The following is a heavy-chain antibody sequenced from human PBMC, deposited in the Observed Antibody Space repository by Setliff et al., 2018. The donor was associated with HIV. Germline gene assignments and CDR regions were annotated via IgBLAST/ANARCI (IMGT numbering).Heavy chain of an antibody. CDR3: ARDYYYYGSGSFGLGY. V-gene: IGHV1-46*01. CDR1: GYSFTSYY. D-gene: IGHD3-10*01. CDR2: INPSGGST. J-gene: IGHJ4*02. Sequence: ASVKVSCKASGYSFTSYYMHWVRQAPGQGLEWMGIINPSGGSTSYAQKFQGRVTMTRDTSTSTAYMELSSLRSEDTAVYYCARDYYYYGSGSFGLGYWGQGTPVTVSS.